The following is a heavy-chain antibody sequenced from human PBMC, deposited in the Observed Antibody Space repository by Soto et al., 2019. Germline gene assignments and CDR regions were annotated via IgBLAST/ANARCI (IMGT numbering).Heavy chain of an antibody. CDR3: ARDRRYYDSSGYYSFDH. CDR2: IYYSGST. Sequence: SETLSLTCTVSGGSISSGGYYWSWIRQHPGKGLEWIGYIYYSGSTYYNPSLKSRVTISVDTSKNQFSLKLSSVTAADTAVYYCARDRRYYDSSGYYSFDHWGQGTLVTVSS. J-gene: IGHJ4*02. CDR1: GGSISSGGYY. V-gene: IGHV4-31*03. D-gene: IGHD3-22*01.